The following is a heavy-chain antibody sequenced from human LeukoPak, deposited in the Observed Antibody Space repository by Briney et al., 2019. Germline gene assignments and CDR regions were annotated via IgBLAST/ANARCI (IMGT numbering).Heavy chain of an antibody. CDR1: GASISSDRYY. CDR2: IYASGNT. Sequence: SETLSLTCTVSGASISSDRYYWSWIRQPAGKELEWIGRIYASGNTDYNPYTPSLRGRVTMSVDTSKNQLSLDLSSVTAADTAVYYCARDLNIAARPPGAFDIWGQGTMVTVSS. J-gene: IGHJ3*02. D-gene: IGHD6-6*01. CDR3: ARDLNIAARPPGAFDI. V-gene: IGHV4-61*02.